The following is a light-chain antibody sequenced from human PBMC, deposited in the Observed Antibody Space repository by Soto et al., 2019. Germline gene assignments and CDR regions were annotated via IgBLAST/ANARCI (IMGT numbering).Light chain of an antibody. J-gene: IGKJ3*01. CDR1: QSISSW. CDR3: QQRGFT. Sequence: DIQMTQSPSTLSASVGDRVTFTCRASQSISSWLAWYQQKPGKAPKLLIYDASILESGVPSRFSGSGSGTEFTLTINSLQPDDFATYYCQQRGFTFGPGTKVDIK. V-gene: IGKV1-5*01. CDR2: DAS.